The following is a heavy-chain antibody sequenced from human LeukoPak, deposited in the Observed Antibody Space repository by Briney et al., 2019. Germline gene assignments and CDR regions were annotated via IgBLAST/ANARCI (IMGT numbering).Heavy chain of an antibody. Sequence: GGSLRLSCAASGFTFTDYYMSWIRQAPGKGLEWVSYISSSGAVIYYGDSVKGRFTISRDNAKKSLYLQMNGLRAEDTAVYYCAIARGYSYGLVDYWGQGTLVTVSS. CDR3: AIARGYSYGLVDY. J-gene: IGHJ4*02. D-gene: IGHD5-18*01. CDR1: GFTFTDYY. CDR2: ISSSGAVI. V-gene: IGHV3-11*01.